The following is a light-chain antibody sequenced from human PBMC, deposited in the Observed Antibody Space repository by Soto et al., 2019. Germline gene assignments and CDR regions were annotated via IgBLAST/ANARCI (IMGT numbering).Light chain of an antibody. CDR3: QQYGSSPIT. J-gene: IGKJ5*01. Sequence: EIVMTQSPATLSASPGETATLSCRASQSVSNNVAWYQQKPGQAPRLLILGASTRATGIPARFSGSGSGTEFTLSISRLEPEDFAVYYCQQYGSSPITFGQGTRLEIK. V-gene: IGKV3-15*01. CDR1: QSVSNN. CDR2: GAS.